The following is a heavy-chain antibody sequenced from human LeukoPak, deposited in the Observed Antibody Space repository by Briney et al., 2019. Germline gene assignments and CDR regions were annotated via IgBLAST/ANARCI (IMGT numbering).Heavy chain of an antibody. CDR3: ARDMYYGEYEIDY. D-gene: IGHD4-17*01. V-gene: IGHV3-20*04. Sequence: GGSLSLSCAASGFTFDDYGMSWVRQAPGKGLEWVSGINWNGGSTGYADSVKGRFTISRDNAKNSLFLQMNSLRDEDTAVYYCARDMYYGEYEIDYWGQGTLVTVSS. J-gene: IGHJ4*02. CDR2: INWNGGST. CDR1: GFTFDDYG.